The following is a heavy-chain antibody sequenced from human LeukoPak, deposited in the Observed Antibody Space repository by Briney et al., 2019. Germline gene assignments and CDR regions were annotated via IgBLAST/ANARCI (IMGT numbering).Heavy chain of an antibody. D-gene: IGHD1-26*01. CDR1: GGSISSSSYF. J-gene: IGHJ4*02. CDR2: IDYSGST. V-gene: IGHV4-39*01. Sequence: PSETLSLTCTVSGGSISSSSYFWASIRQPPAKGLEGVGSIDYSGSTYYNPPLRSRVTISVETSTDQFSLKLISVTAADTAVYYCARRAYSGSYPSYFDYWGQGTLVTVSS. CDR3: ARRAYSGSYPSYFDY.